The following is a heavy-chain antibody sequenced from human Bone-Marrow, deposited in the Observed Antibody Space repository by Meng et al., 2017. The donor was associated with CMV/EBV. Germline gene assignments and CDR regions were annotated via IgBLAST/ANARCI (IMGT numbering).Heavy chain of an antibody. Sequence: ASVKVSCKASGYTFTSYYMHWVRQAPGQGLEWMGIINPSGGSTSYAQKFQGRVTMTRDTSTSTVYMELSSLRAEDTAVYYCARDEMVRGVMGYGMDVWGQGTTVTVSS. D-gene: IGHD3-10*01. CDR3: ARDEMVRGVMGYGMDV. V-gene: IGHV1-46*01. CDR1: GYTFTSYY. J-gene: IGHJ6*02. CDR2: INPSGGST.